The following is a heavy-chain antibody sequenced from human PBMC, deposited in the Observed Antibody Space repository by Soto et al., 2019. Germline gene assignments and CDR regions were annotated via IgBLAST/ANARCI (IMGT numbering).Heavy chain of an antibody. CDR1: GFTFSRYG. D-gene: IGHD3-22*01. CDR2: IWYDGNRK. V-gene: IGHV3-33*03. J-gene: IGHJ4*02. CDR3: VVDTTGLLDY. Sequence: PGGSLGLSCAASGFTFSRYGMHWVRQAPGKGLEWVAVIWYDGNRKYYGDSVRGRFTISRDNSKNTLYLEMNTLRAEDTAVYYCVVDTTGLLDYWGQGTLVTVSS.